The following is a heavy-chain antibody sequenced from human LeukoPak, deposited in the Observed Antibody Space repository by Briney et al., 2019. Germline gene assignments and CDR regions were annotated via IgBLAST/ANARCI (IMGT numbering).Heavy chain of an antibody. D-gene: IGHD1-26*01. V-gene: IGHV3-33*01. J-gene: IGHJ3*02. CDR3: ARELGRVGAFDI. CDR2: IWYDGSNK. Sequence: GGSLRLSCAASGFTFSSYGVHWARQAPGKELEWVAVIWYDGSNKYYADSVKGRFIISRDNSKNTLYLQMNSLRAEDTAVYYCARELGRVGAFDIWGQGTMVTVSS. CDR1: GFTFSSYG.